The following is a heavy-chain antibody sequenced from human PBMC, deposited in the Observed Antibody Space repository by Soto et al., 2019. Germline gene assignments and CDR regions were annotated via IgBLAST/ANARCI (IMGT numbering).Heavy chain of an antibody. CDR2: INADNGNT. D-gene: IGHD2-2*01. CDR1: GYTFTSYG. CDR3: ASFNCSSTSCYGGGYYYYMDV. Sequence: ASVKVSCKASGYTFTSYGISWVRQAPGQGLEWMGWINADNGNTNYSQKFQGRVTITRDTSASTAYMERSSLRSEDTAVYYCASFNCSSTSCYGGGYYYYMDVWGKGTTVTVSS. J-gene: IGHJ6*03. V-gene: IGHV1-18*01.